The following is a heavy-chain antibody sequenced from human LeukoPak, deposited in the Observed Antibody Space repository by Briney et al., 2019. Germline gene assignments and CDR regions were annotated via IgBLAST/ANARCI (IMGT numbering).Heavy chain of an antibody. CDR3: ARAGGAAAAYYFDY. CDR1: GFTFSSYS. D-gene: IGHD6-13*01. CDR2: ISSSSSYI. Sequence: PGVSLRLSCAASGFTFSSYSMNWVRQAPGKGLEWVSSISSSSSYIYYADSVKGRFTISRDNAKNSLYLQMNSLRAEDTAVYYCARAGGAAAAYYFDYWGQGTLVTVSS. J-gene: IGHJ4*02. V-gene: IGHV3-21*01.